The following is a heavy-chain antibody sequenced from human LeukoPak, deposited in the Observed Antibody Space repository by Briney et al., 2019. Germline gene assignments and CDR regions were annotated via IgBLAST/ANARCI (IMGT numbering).Heavy chain of an antibody. D-gene: IGHD3-3*01. J-gene: IGHJ5*02. Sequence: GASVKVSCKASGYTFTSYGISWVRQAPGQGLEWMGWISAYNGNTNYAQKLQGRVTMTTDTSTSTAYMELSSLRSEDTAVYYCALFTFWSGSNWFDPWGQGTLVTVSS. V-gene: IGHV1-18*01. CDR2: ISAYNGNT. CDR3: ALFTFWSGSNWFDP. CDR1: GYTFTSYG.